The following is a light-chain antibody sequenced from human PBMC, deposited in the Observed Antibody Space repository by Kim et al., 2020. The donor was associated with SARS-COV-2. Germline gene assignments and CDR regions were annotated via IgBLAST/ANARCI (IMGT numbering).Light chain of an antibody. CDR3: CSYAGSYTSF. CDR2: DVY. CDR1: NRGISDYNL. J-gene: IGLJ2*01. Sequence: GQSVTISCTGTNRGISDYNLVSWYQQRPGRAPKLMIYDVYKRPSGVPDRFSGSRSGNTASLTISELQADDEADYYCCSYAGSYTSFFGGGTQLTVL. V-gene: IGLV2-11*01.